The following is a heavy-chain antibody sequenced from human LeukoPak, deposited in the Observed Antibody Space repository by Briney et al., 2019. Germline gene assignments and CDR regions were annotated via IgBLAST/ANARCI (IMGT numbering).Heavy chain of an antibody. J-gene: IGHJ3*02. V-gene: IGHV4-30-2*01. CDR2: THHSGTT. Sequence: PSETLSLTCTASGGSVNDGGFSWSWIRQPLGKGLEWIGYTHHSGTTYYNPSLRGRVTMSVDTSKNHFSLKLTSATAADTAVYFCARNNSNYAAFDIWGQGTMVTVSS. CDR3: ARNNSNYAAFDI. D-gene: IGHD1-7*01. CDR1: GGSVNDGGFS.